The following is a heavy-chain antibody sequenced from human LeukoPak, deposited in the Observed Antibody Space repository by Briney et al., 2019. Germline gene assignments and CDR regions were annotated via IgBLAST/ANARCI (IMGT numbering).Heavy chain of an antibody. J-gene: IGHJ4*02. CDR2: IKGDGSDT. CDR1: GFTFSSYW. CDR3: ARASTTVPNLLDY. Sequence: GGSLRLSCAASGFTFSSYWMHWVRQTPGKGLVWVSRIKGDGSDTLYADSVKGRFTISRDNSKNTLYLQTSSLRVDDTAVYYCARASTTVPNLLDYWGQGALVSVSS. D-gene: IGHD4-17*01. V-gene: IGHV3-74*01.